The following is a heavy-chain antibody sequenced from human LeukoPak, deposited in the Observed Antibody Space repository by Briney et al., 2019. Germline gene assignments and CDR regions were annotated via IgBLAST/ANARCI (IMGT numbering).Heavy chain of an antibody. D-gene: IGHD6-6*01. J-gene: IGHJ6*02. V-gene: IGHV3-64D*09. CDR1: GFTFSSYA. Sequence: GGSLRLSCSASGFTFSSYAMHWVRQAPGKGLEYVSAISSNGGSTYYADSVRGRFTISRDNSKNTLYLQMSSLRAEAKAVYFCARKRARLRYYYAMDVWGQGTTVTVCS. CDR3: ARKRARLRYYYAMDV. CDR2: ISSNGGST.